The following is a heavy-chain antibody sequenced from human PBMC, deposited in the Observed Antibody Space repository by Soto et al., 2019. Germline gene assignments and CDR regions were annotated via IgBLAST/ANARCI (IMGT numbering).Heavy chain of an antibody. V-gene: IGHV4-59*11. CDR2: IYYSGST. CDR3: ARLRDRSGTASIFNGMDV. CDR1: GVSLTSHY. D-gene: IGHD3-22*01. J-gene: IGHJ6*02. Sequence: SETLSLTCTASGVSLTSHYWTWIRQAPGKGLEWIGYIYYSGSTYYSPSLKSRLTMSIDTPSNQFSLNLSSVTAADTAIYYCARLRDRSGTASIFNGMDVWGPGTMVTVSS.